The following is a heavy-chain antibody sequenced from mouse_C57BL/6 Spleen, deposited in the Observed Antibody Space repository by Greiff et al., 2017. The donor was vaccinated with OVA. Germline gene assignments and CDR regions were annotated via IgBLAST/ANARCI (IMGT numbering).Heavy chain of an antibody. V-gene: IGHV1-18*01. J-gene: IGHJ4*01. CDR2: INPNNGGT. Sequence: VQLQQSGPELVKPGASVKIPCKASGYTFTDYNMDWVKQSHGKSLEWIGDINPNNGGTIYNQKFKGKATLTVDKSSSTAYMELRNLTSVDTAVSSCAKPSYSSSGAMDYWGKGTSVTVSS. CDR3: AKPSYSSSGAMDY. CDR1: GYTFTDYN. D-gene: IGHD3-2*02.